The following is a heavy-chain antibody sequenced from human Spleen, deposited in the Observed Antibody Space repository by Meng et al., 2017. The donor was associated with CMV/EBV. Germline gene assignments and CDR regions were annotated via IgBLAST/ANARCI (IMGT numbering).Heavy chain of an antibody. Sequence: FTFSGSSMHWVRQASGKGLEWIGRIRSKTNNYATSYAASVKGRFTISRDDSKNTAYLQMNSLKTEDTAVYYCTRLLIAADGYGVDYWGQGTLVTVSS. CDR3: TRLLIAADGYGVDY. CDR2: IRSKTNNYAT. D-gene: IGHD6-13*01. J-gene: IGHJ4*02. CDR1: FTFSGSS. V-gene: IGHV3-73*01.